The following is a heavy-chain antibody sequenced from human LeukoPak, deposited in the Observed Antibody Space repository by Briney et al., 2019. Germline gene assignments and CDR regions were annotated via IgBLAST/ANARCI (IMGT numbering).Heavy chain of an antibody. CDR1: GGSISSSSYY. J-gene: IGHJ4*02. V-gene: IGHV4-39*07. D-gene: IGHD3-10*01. Sequence: PSETLSLTCTVSGGSISSSSYYWGWIRQTPGKGLEWIGSIYYSGSTYYTPSLKSRVTISVDTSKNQFSLKLSSVTAADTAVYYCARVPPPMVRGVTPHFDYWGQGTLVTVSS. CDR3: ARVPPPMVRGVTPHFDY. CDR2: IYYSGST.